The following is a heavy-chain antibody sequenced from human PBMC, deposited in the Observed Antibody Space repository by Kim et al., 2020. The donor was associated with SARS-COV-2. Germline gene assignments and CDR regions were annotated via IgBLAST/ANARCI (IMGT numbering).Heavy chain of an antibody. J-gene: IGHJ4*02. Sequence: GGSLRLSCAASGFTFSSYAMHWVRQAPGKGLEWVAVISYDGSNKYYADSVKGRFTISRDNSKNTLYLQMNSLRAEDTAVYYCARVPPYYYDSSGPWGDYWGQGTLVTVSS. D-gene: IGHD3-22*01. V-gene: IGHV3-30-3*01. CDR2: ISYDGSNK. CDR1: GFTFSSYA. CDR3: ARVPPYYYDSSGPWGDY.